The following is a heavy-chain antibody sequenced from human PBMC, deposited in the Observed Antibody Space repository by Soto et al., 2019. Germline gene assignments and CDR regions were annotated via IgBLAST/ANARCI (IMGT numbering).Heavy chain of an antibody. V-gene: IGHV1-69*01. J-gene: IGHJ4*02. D-gene: IGHD3-10*01. Sequence: QVQLVQSGAEVKKPGSSVKVSCKASGGIFSTYAISWLRRAPGQGLEWMGGIIPIFGTPNYAQRFQGRVTITADESTDSAYMDLSRLRSEDTAVYYCARDRDDYGSGNYYNRIDFWGQGTLVTVSS. CDR1: GGIFSTYA. CDR3: ARDRDDYGSGNYYNRIDF. CDR2: IIPIFGTP.